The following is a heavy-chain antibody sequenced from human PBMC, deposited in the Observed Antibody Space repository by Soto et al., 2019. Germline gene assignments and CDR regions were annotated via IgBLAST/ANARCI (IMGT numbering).Heavy chain of an antibody. Sequence: QVQLVQSGAEVKKPGASVKVSCKASGYTFTSYYMHWVRQAPGQGLEWMGIINPSGGSTSYAQKFQGRVTMTRDTSTSTVYMELSSLRSEDTAVYYCARESPRAPHYSSSGGGFDYWGQGTLVTVSS. J-gene: IGHJ4*02. CDR1: GYTFTSYY. CDR2: INPSGGST. D-gene: IGHD6-6*01. V-gene: IGHV1-46*01. CDR3: ARESPRAPHYSSSGGGFDY.